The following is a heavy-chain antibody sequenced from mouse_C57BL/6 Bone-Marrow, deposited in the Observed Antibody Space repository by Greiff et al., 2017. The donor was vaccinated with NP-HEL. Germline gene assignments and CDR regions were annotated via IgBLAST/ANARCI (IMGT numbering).Heavy chain of an antibody. CDR1: GYSITSGYY. CDR3: AGTGTGKAWFAY. V-gene: IGHV3-6*01. D-gene: IGHD4-1*01. Sequence: ESGPGLVKPSQSLSLTCSVTGYSITSGYYWNWIRQFPGNKLEWMGYISYDGSNNYNPSLKNRISITRDTSKNQFFLKLNSVTTEDTATYYCAGTGTGKAWFAYWGQGTLVTVSA. CDR2: ISYDGSN. J-gene: IGHJ3*01.